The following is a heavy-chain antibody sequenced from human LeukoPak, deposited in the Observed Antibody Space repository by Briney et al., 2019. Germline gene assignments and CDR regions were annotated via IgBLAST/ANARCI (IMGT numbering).Heavy chain of an antibody. CDR3: ARDPGQWLVLRNDAFDI. J-gene: IGHJ3*02. Sequence: GGSLRLSCAASGFTFSDYYMSWIRQAPGKGLEWVSYISSSGSTIYYADSVKGRFTISRDNAKNSLYLQMNSLSAEDTAVYYCARDPGQWLVLRNDAFDIWGQGTMVTVSS. CDR1: GFTFSDYY. CDR2: ISSSGSTI. V-gene: IGHV3-11*04. D-gene: IGHD6-19*01.